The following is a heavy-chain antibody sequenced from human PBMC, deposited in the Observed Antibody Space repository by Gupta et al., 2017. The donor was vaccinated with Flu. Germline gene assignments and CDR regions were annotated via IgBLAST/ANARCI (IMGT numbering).Heavy chain of an antibody. CDR3: ARGRCSGGRCSPDNWFDP. J-gene: IGHJ5*02. Sequence: PGKGLEWIGEINHSGSTNCNPSLKSRVSSSVDTSKNQFSLKLSSVTAADTAVYYCARGRCSGGRCSPDNWFDPWGQGTLVTVSS. D-gene: IGHD2-15*01. V-gene: IGHV4-34*01. CDR2: INHSGST.